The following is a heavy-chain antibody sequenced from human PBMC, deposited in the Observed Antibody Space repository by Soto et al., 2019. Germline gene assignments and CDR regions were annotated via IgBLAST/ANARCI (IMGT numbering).Heavy chain of an antibody. CDR2: TYYSGST. J-gene: IGHJ4*02. V-gene: IGHV4-59*08. CDR3: ARLGGYYQAFDS. Sequence: ETLSLTCTVSGGSISSYYWSWIRQPPGKGLEWIGYTYYSGSTNYNPSLKSRVTISVDTSKNQFSLKLDSVTAADTAVYYCARLGGYYQAFDSWGQGTLVTVSS. D-gene: IGHD3-22*01. CDR1: GGSISSYY.